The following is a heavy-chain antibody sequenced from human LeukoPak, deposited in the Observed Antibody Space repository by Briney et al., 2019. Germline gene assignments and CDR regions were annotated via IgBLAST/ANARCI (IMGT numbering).Heavy chain of an antibody. CDR2: ISSSSSTI. D-gene: IGHD3-3*01. CDR1: GFTFSSYS. CDR3: ARDTDDFWSGSFYYYYYMDV. V-gene: IGHV3-48*01. Sequence: GGSLRLSCAASGFTFSSYSMNWVRQAPGKGLEWVSYISSSSSTIYYADSVKGRFTISRDNAKNSLYLQMNSLRAEDTAVYYCARDTDDFWSGSFYYYYYMDVWGKGTTVTVSS. J-gene: IGHJ6*03.